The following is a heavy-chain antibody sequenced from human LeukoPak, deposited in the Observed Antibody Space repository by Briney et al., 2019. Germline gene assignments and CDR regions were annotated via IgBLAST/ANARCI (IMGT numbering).Heavy chain of an antibody. CDR2: ISMNGGEK. J-gene: IGHJ4*01. CDR3: ARDGAAAGLYFDL. CDR1: GFTFTSYW. V-gene: IGHV3-7*01. Sequence: GGSLRLSCGVSGFTFTSYWMKWVRQAPGKGLEWVASISMNGGEKSYVDSVKGRFTISRDNAKNSLYLQLSSLRAEDTAVYYCARDGAAAGLYFDLWGQGTLVTVSS. D-gene: IGHD6-13*01.